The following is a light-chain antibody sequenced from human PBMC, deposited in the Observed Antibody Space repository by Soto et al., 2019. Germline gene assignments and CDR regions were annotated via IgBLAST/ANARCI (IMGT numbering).Light chain of an antibody. J-gene: IGKJ1*01. CDR3: QQYGSSLWT. V-gene: IGKV3-20*01. CDR2: ATS. Sequence: ESVLTQSPGTLSLSPGERATLSCRASQSVYRNYLAWYQQKPGQAPRLLIYATSSRATDIPDRFSGSGSGTDFTLTISRLEPEDFAVYYCQQYGSSLWTFGKGTKVDIK. CDR1: QSVYRNY.